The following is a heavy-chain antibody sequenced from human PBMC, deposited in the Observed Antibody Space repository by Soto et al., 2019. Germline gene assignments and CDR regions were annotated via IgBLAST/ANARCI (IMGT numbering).Heavy chain of an antibody. CDR3: AKDRAVLRFLEWLSGFDF. CDR1: AFTFSSYS. V-gene: IGHV3-23*01. J-gene: IGHJ4*02. CDR2: ITGGGDKA. Sequence: MESGGGLVQPGGSLRLSCAASAFTFSSYSMSWVRQAPGKGLERISTITGGGDKAYYADSVKGRFTIYRDNSRNTLYLQMDSLRAEDTAVYYCAKDRAVLRFLEWLSGFDFWGQGTLVTVSS. D-gene: IGHD3-3*01.